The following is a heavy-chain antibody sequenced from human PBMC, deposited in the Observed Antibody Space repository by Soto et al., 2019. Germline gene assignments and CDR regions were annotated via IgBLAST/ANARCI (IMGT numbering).Heavy chain of an antibody. J-gene: IGHJ4*02. CDR3: AIVKICSGGDCYCIDY. Sequence: EVHLLVSGGGLVQPGGSLRLSCAASGFTLDNYAMTWVRQAPGKGLECVSAISGTDGSTYYADTVKGRFTNSRDNSKNPLYQQLNRQRAEDMYIYYCAIVKICSGGDCYCIDYWGQGSLVSVSS. V-gene: IGHV3-23*01. CDR2: ISGTDGST. D-gene: IGHD2-15*01. CDR1: GFTLDNYA.